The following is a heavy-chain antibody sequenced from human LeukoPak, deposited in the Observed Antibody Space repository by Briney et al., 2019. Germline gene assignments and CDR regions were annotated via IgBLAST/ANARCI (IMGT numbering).Heavy chain of an antibody. CDR3: ARPGPLRDTGMVNWYFDL. CDR2: IYYSGST. Sequence: PSETLSLTCTVSGGSISSYYWSWIRQPPGKGLEWIGYIYYSGSTNYNPSLKSRVTISVDTSKNQFSLKLSSVTAADTAVYYCARPGPLRDTGMVNWYFDLWGRGTLVTVSS. D-gene: IGHD5-18*01. J-gene: IGHJ2*01. V-gene: IGHV4-59*01. CDR1: GGSISSYY.